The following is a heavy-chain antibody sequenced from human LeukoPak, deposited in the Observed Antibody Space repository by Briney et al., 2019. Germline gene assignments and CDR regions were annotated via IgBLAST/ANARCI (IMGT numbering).Heavy chain of an antibody. J-gene: IGHJ4*02. CDR1: GFTFSSYA. CDR2: ISGSGGST. Sequence: GGSLRLSCAASGFTFSSYAMSWVRQAPGKGLEWVSAISGSGGSTYYADSVKGRFTISRDNSKNTLYLQMNSLRAEDTAVYYCAKAEGDIVVVIAKYYFDYWGQGTLVTVSS. CDR3: AKAEGDIVVVIAKYYFDY. V-gene: IGHV3-23*01. D-gene: IGHD2-21*01.